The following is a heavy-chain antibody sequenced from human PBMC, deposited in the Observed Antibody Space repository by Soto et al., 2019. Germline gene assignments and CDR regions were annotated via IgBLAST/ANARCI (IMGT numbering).Heavy chain of an antibody. V-gene: IGHV3-30*18. CDR1: GFSLSTYG. Sequence: QVQLVESGGGVVHPGRSLRLSCEASGFSLSTYGMHWVRQAPGKWLEWVAVISYDGSNKYHADSVKGRFTISRDNSRNTLYLQMNRLRLDDTAVYYCAKDAPRYSGFDFSQWGQGTLVTVSS. D-gene: IGHD5-12*01. J-gene: IGHJ4*02. CDR3: AKDAPRYSGFDFSQ. CDR2: ISYDGSNK.